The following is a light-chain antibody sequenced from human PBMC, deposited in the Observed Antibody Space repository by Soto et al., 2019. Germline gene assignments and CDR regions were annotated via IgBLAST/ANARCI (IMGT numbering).Light chain of an antibody. V-gene: IGKV3-11*01. J-gene: IGKJ4*01. CDR1: QSVSSY. CDR3: QQRSNWKLT. CDR2: DAS. Sequence: EIVLTQSPATLSLYPGERATLSCRASQSVSSYLAWYQQKPGQAPRLLIYDASNRATGIPARFSGSGSGTDFTLTISSLEPEDFAVYYCQQRSNWKLTFGGGTKV.